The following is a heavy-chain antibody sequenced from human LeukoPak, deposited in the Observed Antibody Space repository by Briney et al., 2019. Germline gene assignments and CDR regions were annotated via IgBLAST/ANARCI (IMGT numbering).Heavy chain of an antibody. Sequence: RVASVKVSCKASGYTFTGYYMHWVRRAPGQGLEWMGWISPNSGGTNYAQKFQGWVTMTRDTSISTAYMELSRLRSDDTAVYYCARAHYYGSGSYYPRGAFDIWGQGTMVTVSS. J-gene: IGHJ3*02. CDR3: ARAHYYGSGSYYPRGAFDI. V-gene: IGHV1-2*04. D-gene: IGHD3-10*01. CDR1: GYTFTGYY. CDR2: ISPNSGGT.